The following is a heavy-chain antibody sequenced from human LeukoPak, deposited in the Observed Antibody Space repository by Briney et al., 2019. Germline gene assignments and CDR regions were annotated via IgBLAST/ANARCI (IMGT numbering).Heavy chain of an antibody. J-gene: IGHJ4*02. Sequence: SETLSLTCAVYGGSFSVYYWSCIRQPPGKGLEWIGEINHSGSTNYNPCLKSRVTISVDTSKNQFSLKLSSVTAADTAVYYCARGAKEDIVVVVAAAYYFDYWGQGTLVTVSS. CDR2: INHSGST. V-gene: IGHV4-34*01. CDR3: ARGAKEDIVVVVAAAYYFDY. D-gene: IGHD2-15*01. CDR1: GGSFSVYY.